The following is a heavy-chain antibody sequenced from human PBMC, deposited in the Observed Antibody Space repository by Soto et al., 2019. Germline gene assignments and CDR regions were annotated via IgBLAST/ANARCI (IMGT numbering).Heavy chain of an antibody. J-gene: IGHJ3*02. CDR1: GGSINSDAYY. D-gene: IGHD6-19*01. CDR3: AYLYSSGWYDAPDDAFDI. V-gene: IGHV4-30-4*01. CDR2: IYYSGRT. Sequence: SETLSLTCAVSGGSINSDAYYWSWIRQPPGKGLEWTGHIYYSGRTYYSPSLESRLTISLDTSKNQFSLRLSSVNASDTAVYYCAYLYSSGWYDAPDDAFDIWGQGTMVTVSS.